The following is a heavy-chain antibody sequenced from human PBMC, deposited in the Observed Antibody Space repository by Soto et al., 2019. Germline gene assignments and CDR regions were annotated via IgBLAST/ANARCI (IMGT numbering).Heavy chain of an antibody. J-gene: IGHJ4*02. Sequence: GASVKVSCKASGYSFTTYDINWMRQAPGQGLEWLGWMHPDSGDTGYAQNLQGRVTMTRSTSISTAYMELSSLTSEDTAVYYCARNRKETGDFDYWGQGTLVTVSS. CDR1: GYSFTTYD. V-gene: IGHV1-8*01. CDR3: ARNRKETGDFDY. CDR2: MHPDSGDT. D-gene: IGHD7-27*01.